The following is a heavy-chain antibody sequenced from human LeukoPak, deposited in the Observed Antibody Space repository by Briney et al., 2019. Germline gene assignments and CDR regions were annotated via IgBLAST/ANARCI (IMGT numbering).Heavy chain of an antibody. D-gene: IGHD3-22*01. V-gene: IGHV1-2*02. CDR1: GYTFTDYY. J-gene: IGHJ4*02. Sequence: ASVKVSCKASGYTFTDYYMHWVRQAPGQGLEWMGWINPNSGGTNYAQKFQGRVTMTRDTSISTAYMELSRLRSDDTAVYYCASDSSGYYPTNDYWGQGTLVTVSS. CDR3: ASDSSGYYPTNDY. CDR2: INPNSGGT.